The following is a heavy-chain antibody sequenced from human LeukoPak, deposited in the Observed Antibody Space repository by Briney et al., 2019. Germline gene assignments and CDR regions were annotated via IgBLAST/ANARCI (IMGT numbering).Heavy chain of an antibody. Sequence: ASVKVSCKASGYTFTSYAMNWGRQAPGQGLEWMGWNNTNTGNPTYAQGFTGRFVFSLDTSVSTAYLQISSLKAEDTAVYYCARVLGAEYDSSGYFDYWGQGTLVTVSS. V-gene: IGHV7-4-1*02. J-gene: IGHJ4*02. CDR3: ARVLGAEYDSSGYFDY. CDR1: GYTFTSYA. D-gene: IGHD3-22*01. CDR2: NNTNTGNP.